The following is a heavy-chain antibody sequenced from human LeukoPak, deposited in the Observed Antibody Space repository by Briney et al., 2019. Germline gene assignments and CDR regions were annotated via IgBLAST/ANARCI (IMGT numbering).Heavy chain of an antibody. CDR3: AREYSSSSGKNTFDI. CDR2: IYASGST. CDR1: GGSISSYY. V-gene: IGHV4-4*07. Sequence: KPSETLSLTCTVSGGSISSYYWSWIRQPAGKGLEWIGRIYASGSTNYNPSLKSRVTMSVDTSKNQFSLKLTSVTAAGTAVYYCAREYSSSSGKNTFDIWGQGTMVTVSS. D-gene: IGHD6-6*01. J-gene: IGHJ3*02.